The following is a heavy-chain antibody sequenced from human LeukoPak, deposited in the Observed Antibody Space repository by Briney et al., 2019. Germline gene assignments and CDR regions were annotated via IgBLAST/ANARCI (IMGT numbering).Heavy chain of an antibody. CDR2: ISGSGGST. J-gene: IGHJ4*02. D-gene: IGHD6-19*01. CDR3: AKLLTSGWRPIDY. Sequence: GGSLRLSCAASGFTFSRYAMSWVRQAPGKGLEWVSTISGSGGSTYYADSVKGRFTISRDNSKNTLYVQMNSLRAEDTAVYYCAKLLTSGWRPIDYRGQGTLVTVSS. CDR1: GFTFSRYA. V-gene: IGHV3-23*01.